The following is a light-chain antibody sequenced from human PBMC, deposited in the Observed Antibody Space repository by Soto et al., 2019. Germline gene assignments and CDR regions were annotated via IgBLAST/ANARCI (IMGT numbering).Light chain of an antibody. CDR2: AVN. CDR3: SQYRGSSKV. Sequence: QSALTQPPSASGSPGQSVAISCTGTSSDVGGYNYVSWYQQHPGKAPKLMIYAVNKRPSGVPDRFSGSKSGNPASLTVSGPQAAHDGDYYCSQYRGSSKVFGTGSQCTVL. CDR1: SSDVGGYNY. V-gene: IGLV2-8*01. J-gene: IGLJ1*01.